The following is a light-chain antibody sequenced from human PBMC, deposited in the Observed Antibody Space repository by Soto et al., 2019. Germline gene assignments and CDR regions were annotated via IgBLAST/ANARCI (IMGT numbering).Light chain of an antibody. V-gene: IGLV2-14*01. CDR2: DVS. J-gene: IGLJ2*01. Sequence: QSALTQPASVSGSPGQSITISCTGTSSDVGGYNYVSWYQQYPGKAPKVMIYDVSNRPSGVSNRFSGSKSGNTASLTISGLQAEDEADYYCISYTSTKTLVFGGGTKVTVL. CDR1: SSDVGGYNY. CDR3: ISYTSTKTLV.